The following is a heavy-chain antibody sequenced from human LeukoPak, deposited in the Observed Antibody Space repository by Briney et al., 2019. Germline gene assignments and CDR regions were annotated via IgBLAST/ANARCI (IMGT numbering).Heavy chain of an antibody. Sequence: GGSLRLSRAASGFTFSSYAMHWVRQAPGKGLEWVAVISYDGSNKYYADSVKGRFTISRDNSKNTLYLQMNSLRAEDTAVYYCVKDPDPRYCSSTSCSPIWGQGTMVTVSS. V-gene: IGHV3-30-3*01. CDR3: VKDPDPRYCSSTSCSPI. J-gene: IGHJ3*02. CDR2: ISYDGSNK. CDR1: GFTFSSYA. D-gene: IGHD2-2*01.